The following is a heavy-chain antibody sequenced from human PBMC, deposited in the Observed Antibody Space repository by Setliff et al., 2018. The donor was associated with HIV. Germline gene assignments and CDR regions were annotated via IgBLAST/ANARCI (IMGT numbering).Heavy chain of an antibody. CDR1: GLTVSSNY. Sequence: LRLSCAASGLTVSSNYITWVRQAPGKGLEWVSVIYSGGSRYYADSVKGRFTISRDNSKNTLYLQMNSLRAEDTAVYYCARDLSPPNSGIYYALDIWGQGTMVTVSS. V-gene: IGHV3-66*01. CDR2: IYSGGSR. J-gene: IGHJ3*02. D-gene: IGHD3-10*01. CDR3: ARDLSPPNSGIYYALDI.